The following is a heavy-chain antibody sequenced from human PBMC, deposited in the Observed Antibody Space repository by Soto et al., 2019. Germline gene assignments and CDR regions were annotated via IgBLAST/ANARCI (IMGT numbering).Heavy chain of an antibody. CDR3: ARDNFWSGSKDYYYYGMDV. J-gene: IGHJ6*02. CDR1: GGTFSSYA. Sequence: SVKVSCKASGGTFSSYAISWVRQAPGQGLEWMGGIIPIFGTANYAQKFQGRVTITADESTSTAYMELSSLRSEDTAVYYCARDNFWSGSKDYYYYGMDVWGQGTTVT. CDR2: IIPIFGTA. V-gene: IGHV1-69*13. D-gene: IGHD3-3*01.